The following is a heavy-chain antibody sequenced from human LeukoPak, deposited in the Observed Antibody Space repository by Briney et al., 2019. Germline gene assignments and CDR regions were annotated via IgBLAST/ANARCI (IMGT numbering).Heavy chain of an antibody. CDR1: GFTFSSYW. V-gene: IGHV3-7*04. J-gene: IGHJ4*02. Sequence: GGSLRLSCAASGFTFSSYWMSWVRQALGKGLEWVANIKQDGSEKYYVDSVKGRFTISRDNAKNSLYLQMNSLRAEDTAVYYCARAYYYGSGSSGDFWGQGTLATVSS. CDR2: IKQDGSEK. CDR3: ARAYYYGSGSSGDF. D-gene: IGHD3-10*01.